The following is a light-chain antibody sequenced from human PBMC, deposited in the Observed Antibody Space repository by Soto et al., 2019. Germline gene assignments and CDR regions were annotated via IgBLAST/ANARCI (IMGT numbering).Light chain of an antibody. CDR1: ASDVGSYNL. Sequence: QSALSQPASVSGSPGQSITISCTGSASDVGSYNLVSWYQQHPGKAPKLVIYEVTKRPSGISSRFSGSKSGITASLTISGLQAEDGGDYYCTSYTRADSWVFGGGTKLTVL. J-gene: IGLJ3*02. V-gene: IGLV2-14*02. CDR2: EVT. CDR3: TSYTRADSWV.